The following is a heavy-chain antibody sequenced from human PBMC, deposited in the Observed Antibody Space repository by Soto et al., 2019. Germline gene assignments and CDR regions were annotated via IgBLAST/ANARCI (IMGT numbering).Heavy chain of an antibody. Sequence: SXSLSLTCAITVDSVSSNSAGWSWVMQSPSRGLEWLGRTYYRSKWYYEYAVSVRGRITINPDTSKNQYSLQLNSVTPEDTAVYFCARGEQYSGTIFDTWGKGT. J-gene: IGHJ4*01. D-gene: IGHD1-26*01. CDR2: TYYRSKWYY. CDR3: ARGEQYSGTIFDT. V-gene: IGHV6-1*01. CDR1: VDSVSSNSAG.